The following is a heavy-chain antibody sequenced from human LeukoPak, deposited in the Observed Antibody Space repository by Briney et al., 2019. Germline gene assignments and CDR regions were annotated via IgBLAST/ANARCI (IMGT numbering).Heavy chain of an antibody. V-gene: IGHV3-30*03. CDR1: GFTSSSYG. CDR3: ARVYSSITIFGVVIMHYYYYGMDV. Sequence: HPGGSLRLSCAASGFTSSSYGMHWVRQAPGKGLEWVAVISYDGSNKYYADSVKGRFTISRDNPKNTLYLQMNSLRAEDTAVYYCARVYSSITIFGVVIMHYYYYGMDVWGQGTTVTVSS. J-gene: IGHJ6*02. CDR2: ISYDGSNK. D-gene: IGHD3-3*01.